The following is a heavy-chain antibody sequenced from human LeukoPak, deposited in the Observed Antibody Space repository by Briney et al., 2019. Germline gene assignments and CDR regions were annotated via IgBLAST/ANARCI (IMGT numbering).Heavy chain of an antibody. CDR2: ISYDGSNK. CDR3: ARGALYDFSG. D-gene: IGHD3-3*01. CDR1: GFTFDDYG. Sequence: GGSLRLSCAASGFTFDDYGMSWVRQAPGKGLEWVAVISYDGSNKYYADSVKGRFTISRDNSKNTLYLQMNSLRAEDTAVYYCARGALYDFSGGGQGTLVTVSS. V-gene: IGHV3-30*03. J-gene: IGHJ1*01.